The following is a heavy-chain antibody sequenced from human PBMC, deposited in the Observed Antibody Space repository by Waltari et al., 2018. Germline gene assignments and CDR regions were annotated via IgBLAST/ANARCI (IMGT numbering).Heavy chain of an antibody. V-gene: IGHV3-74*01. J-gene: IGHJ3*02. CDR1: GFTFNTYW. CDR3: TTSHNYTTFDI. Sequence: EVQVVESGGGLAQPGGSLRLSCAASGFTFNTYWMHWVRQAPGKGLVGVSQISSDGNSANYADSVKGRFTISRDNAKNTLFLQMNSLRVEDTAVYYCTTSHNYTTFDIWGQGTVVTVSS. CDR2: ISSDGNSA. D-gene: IGHD3-3*01.